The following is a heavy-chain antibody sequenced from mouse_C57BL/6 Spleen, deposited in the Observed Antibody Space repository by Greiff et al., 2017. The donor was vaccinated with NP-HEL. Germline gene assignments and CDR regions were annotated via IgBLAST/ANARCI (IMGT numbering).Heavy chain of an antibody. CDR3: ARQDGYYEYFDV. CDR1: GFTFSSYT. J-gene: IGHJ1*03. CDR2: ISGGGGNT. V-gene: IGHV5-9*01. Sequence: EVKVVDSGGGLVKPGGSLKLSCAASGFTFSSYTMSCVRQTPEKRLEWVATISGGGGNTYYPDSVKGRFTISRDNAKNTLYLQMSSLRSEDTALYYCARQDGYYEYFDVWGTGTTVTVSS. D-gene: IGHD2-3*01.